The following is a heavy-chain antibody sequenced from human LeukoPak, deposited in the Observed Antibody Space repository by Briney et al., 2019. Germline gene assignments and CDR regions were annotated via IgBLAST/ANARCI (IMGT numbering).Heavy chain of an antibody. D-gene: IGHD3-22*01. J-gene: IGHJ3*02. CDR1: GGSISSHY. V-gene: IGHV4-59*11. CDR3: ARLLDNDSSGDPHTFDM. Sequence: SETLTPTCAVSGGSISSHYWSWIRQPPGKRLEWIGFIYYSGRTRYNPSLHSRVTISADTSKNHLSLKLTSVTAADTAVYYCARLLDNDSSGDPHTFDMWGQGIVVRVSS. CDR2: IYYSGRT.